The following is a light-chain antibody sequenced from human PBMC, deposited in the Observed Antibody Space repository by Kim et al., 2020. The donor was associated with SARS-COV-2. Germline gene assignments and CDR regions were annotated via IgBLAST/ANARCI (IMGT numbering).Light chain of an antibody. J-gene: IGKJ4*01. Sequence: LSQGERATLSCRASQSFSSYLAWYHQKPGQAPRLLIYDASNRATGIPARFSGSGSGTDFTLTISSLEPEDFAVYYCQQRSNWPLTFGGGTKVDIK. CDR2: DAS. V-gene: IGKV3-11*01. CDR3: QQRSNWPLT. CDR1: QSFSSY.